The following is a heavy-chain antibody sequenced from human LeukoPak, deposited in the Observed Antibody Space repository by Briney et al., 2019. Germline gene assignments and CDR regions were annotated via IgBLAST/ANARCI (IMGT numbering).Heavy chain of an antibody. CDR1: GGSISSYY. V-gene: IGHV4-59*01. J-gene: IGHJ4*02. Sequence: KPSETLSLTCTVSGGSISSYYWSWIRQPPGKGLEWIGYIYYSGSTNYNPSLESRVTISVDTSKNQFSLKLSSVTAADTAVYYCARELAYGYMYFDYWGQGTLVTVSS. D-gene: IGHD5-18*01. CDR2: IYYSGST. CDR3: ARELAYGYMYFDY.